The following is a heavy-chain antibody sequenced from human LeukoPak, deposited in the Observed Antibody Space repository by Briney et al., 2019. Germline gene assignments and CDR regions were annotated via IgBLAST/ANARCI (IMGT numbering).Heavy chain of an antibody. V-gene: IGHV4-59*01. CDR2: IYYSGNT. Sequence: SETLSLTCTVSGGSISSYYWSWIRQPPGKGLEWIGYIYYSGNTNYNPSLKSRVTISVDTSKNQFSLKLSSVTAADTAVYYCARGGLAAAAYYFDYWGQGTLVTVSS. CDR3: ARGGLAAAAYYFDY. J-gene: IGHJ4*02. CDR1: GGSISSYY. D-gene: IGHD6-13*01.